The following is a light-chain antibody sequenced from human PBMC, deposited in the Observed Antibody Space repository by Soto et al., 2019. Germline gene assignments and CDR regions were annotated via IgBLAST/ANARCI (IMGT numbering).Light chain of an antibody. V-gene: IGKV3-11*01. CDR1: QSISRY. CDR2: DAS. Sequence: EIVLTQSPASLSLSPGDRATLSCRASQSISRYLAWYQQKPGQAPRLLIFDASNRATGIPPRFRGSGSGTDFTLTISSLEPEDFAVYYCQQRSNWPPITFGQGTRLEIK. CDR3: QQRSNWPPIT. J-gene: IGKJ5*01.